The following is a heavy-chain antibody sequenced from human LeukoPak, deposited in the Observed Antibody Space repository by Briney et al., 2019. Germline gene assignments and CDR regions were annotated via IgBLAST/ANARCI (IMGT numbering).Heavy chain of an antibody. CDR1: GFTFSDYA. CDR3: ARSVPDYTRFDH. Sequence: PGGSLRLSCVASGFTFSDYAMNWVRQAPGKGLEWVSTFKTNSGQVYYAESVRGRFTISRDNSKNTVYLQMSSLRAEDTALYYCARSVPDYTRFDHWGQGALVTVSP. V-gene: IGHV3-23*01. D-gene: IGHD4-11*01. CDR2: FKTNSGQV. J-gene: IGHJ4*02.